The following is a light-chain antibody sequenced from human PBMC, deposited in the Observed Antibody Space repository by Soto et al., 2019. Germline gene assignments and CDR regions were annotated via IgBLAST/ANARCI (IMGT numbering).Light chain of an antibody. V-gene: IGLV2-8*01. CDR1: SSDVGGYND. CDR2: EVS. CDR3: SSFAGRTPYV. J-gene: IGLJ1*01. Sequence: QSVLTQPPSASGSPGQSVTISCTGTSSDVGGYNDVSWYQQHPGKAPKLIIYEVSKRPSGVPDRFSGSKSGNTASLTVSGLQAEDEADYHCSSFAGRTPYVFGTGTKVTVL.